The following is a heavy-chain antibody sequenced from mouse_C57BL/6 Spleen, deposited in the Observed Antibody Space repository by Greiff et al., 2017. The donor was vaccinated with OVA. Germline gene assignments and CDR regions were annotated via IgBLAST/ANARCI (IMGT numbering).Heavy chain of an antibody. Sequence: EVKLMESGPELVKPGASVKIPCKASGYTFTDYNMDWVKQSHGKSLEWIGDINPNNGGTIYNQKLKGKATLTVDKSTSTAYMELRSLTSEDTADYNCARGGRSLLRFDYWGQGTTLTVSS. CDR2: INPNNGGT. D-gene: IGHD1-2*01. V-gene: IGHV1-18*01. CDR3: ARGGRSLLRFDY. J-gene: IGHJ2*01. CDR1: GYTFTDYN.